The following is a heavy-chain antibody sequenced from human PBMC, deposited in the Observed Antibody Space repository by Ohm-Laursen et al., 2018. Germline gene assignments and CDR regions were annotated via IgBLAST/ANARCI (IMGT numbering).Heavy chain of an antibody. Sequence: SDTLSLTCTVSGGSISSYYWSWIRQPPGKGLEWIGYIYSTGSTNYNPPLKSRVTISVDTSKNQFSLKVSSVTAADTAVYYCARFPPPGLYGMDVWGQGTTVTVSS. CDR3: ARFPPPGLYGMDV. CDR1: GGSISSYY. D-gene: IGHD2-2*01. V-gene: IGHV4-59*07. J-gene: IGHJ6*02. CDR2: IYSTGST.